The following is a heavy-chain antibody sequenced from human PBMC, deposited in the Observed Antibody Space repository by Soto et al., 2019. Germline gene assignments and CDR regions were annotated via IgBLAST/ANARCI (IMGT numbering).Heavy chain of an antibody. CDR3: AKSGEHCTNGVCYTEDYYYYYGMDV. D-gene: IGHD2-8*01. Sequence: GGSLILSCAVSDFTFSNYSMTWVRQAPGKGLEWVSAISGSGGSTYYADSVKGRFTISRDNSKNTLYLQMNSLRAEDTAVYYCAKSGEHCTNGVCYTEDYYYYYGMDVWGQGTTVTVSS. V-gene: IGHV3-23*01. CDR2: ISGSGGST. J-gene: IGHJ6*02. CDR1: DFTFSNYS.